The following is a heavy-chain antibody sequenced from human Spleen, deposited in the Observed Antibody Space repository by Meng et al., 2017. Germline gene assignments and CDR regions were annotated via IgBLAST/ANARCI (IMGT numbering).Heavy chain of an antibody. CDR1: GFTFSSYA. D-gene: IGHD5-18*01. J-gene: IGHJ4*02. CDR2: ITWNGGAT. Sequence: GGSLRLSCAASGFTFSSYAMSWVRQIPGKGLEWVSSITWNGGATGYADSVQGRFTISRDYAKNSLYLQMNNLRAEDTALYYCARDYLRGGAGGYSYGYGYWGQGTLVTVSS. V-gene: IGHV3-20*04. CDR3: ARDYLRGGAGGYSYGYGY.